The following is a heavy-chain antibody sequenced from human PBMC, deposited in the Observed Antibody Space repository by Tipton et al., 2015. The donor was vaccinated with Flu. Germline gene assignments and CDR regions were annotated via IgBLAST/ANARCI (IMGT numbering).Heavy chain of an antibody. Sequence: AVSGFTFSSVWMSWARQAPGKGLEWVANIRQDGDEKYYVDSVKGRFTISRDNAKTSLHLQMNSLRVEDTAVYYCVKMPDFDYWGQGILVTVAS. CDR1: GFTFSSVW. CDR2: IRQDGDEK. V-gene: IGHV3-7*01. J-gene: IGHJ4*02. CDR3: VKMPDFDY. D-gene: IGHD2-2*01.